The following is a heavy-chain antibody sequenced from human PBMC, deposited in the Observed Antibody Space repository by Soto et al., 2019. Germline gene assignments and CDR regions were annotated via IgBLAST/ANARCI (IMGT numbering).Heavy chain of an antibody. CDR2: IYYSGST. CDR3: ARGYYYDSSGPFDP. CDR1: GGSVSSCSYY. J-gene: IGHJ5*02. V-gene: IGHV4-30-4*08. D-gene: IGHD3-22*01. Sequence: PSETLSLTCTVSGGSVSSCSYYWSWIRQPPGKGLEWIGYIYYSGSTYYNPSLKSRVTISVDTSKNQFSLKLSSVTAADTAVYYCARGYYYDSSGPFDPWGQGTLVTVSS.